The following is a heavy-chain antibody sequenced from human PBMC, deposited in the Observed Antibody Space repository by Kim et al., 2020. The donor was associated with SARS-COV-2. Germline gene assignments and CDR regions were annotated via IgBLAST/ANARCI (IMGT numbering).Heavy chain of an antibody. J-gene: IGHJ5*02. D-gene: IGHD2-8*01. CDR2: VSPGGDP. V-gene: IGHV3-23*01. CDR1: GFTFVNFA. Sequence: GGSLTLSCATSGFTFVNFAMSWVRHAPGKGPELVSVVSPGGDPYYADSLKVRFTISRDSTKNMIYLQMSSLRVKDSAVYYCAKVGDDIRLIVYRCDHGT. CDR3: AKVGDDIRLIVYR.